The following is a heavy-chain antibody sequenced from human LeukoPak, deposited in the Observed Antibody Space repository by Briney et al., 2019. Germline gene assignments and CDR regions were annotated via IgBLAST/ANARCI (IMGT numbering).Heavy chain of an antibody. Sequence: SETLSLTCTVSGGSISSSSYYWGWIRQPPGKGLEWIGSIYYSGSTYYNPSLKSRVTISVDTSKNQFSLKLSSVTAADTAVYYCARLPTGYPNWFDTWGQGILDTVSS. D-gene: IGHD5-18*01. V-gene: IGHV4-39*01. CDR1: GGSISSSSYY. J-gene: IGHJ5*02. CDR3: ARLPTGYPNWFDT. CDR2: IYYSGST.